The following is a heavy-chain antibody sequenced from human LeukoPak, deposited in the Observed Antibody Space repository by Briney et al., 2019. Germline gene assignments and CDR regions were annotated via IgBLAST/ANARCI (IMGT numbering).Heavy chain of an antibody. CDR3: ARRWLQSFYFDY. Sequence: ASVKVSCKASGGTFSSYAISWVRQAPGQGLEWMGGIIPIFGTANYAQKFQGRVTITADESTSTAYMELSSLRSEDTAVYYCARRWLQSFYFDYWGQGTLVTVSS. J-gene: IGHJ4*02. CDR1: GGTFSSYA. CDR2: IIPIFGTA. V-gene: IGHV1-69*13. D-gene: IGHD5-24*01.